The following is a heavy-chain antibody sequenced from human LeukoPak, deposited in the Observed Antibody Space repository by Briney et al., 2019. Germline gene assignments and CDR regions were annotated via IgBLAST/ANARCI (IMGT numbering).Heavy chain of an antibody. CDR3: ARGNQQLVTHYLDY. CDR1: GFSFGTYA. CDR2: ISANGQAT. Sequence: GGSLRLSCAVSGFSFGTYAMSWVRQAPGMGLEWVSSISANGQATYYADSVKGRFTISRGNAKNSLYLQMNSLRAEDTAVYYCARGNQQLVTHYLDYWGQGTLVTVSS. D-gene: IGHD6-13*01. V-gene: IGHV3-23*01. J-gene: IGHJ4*02.